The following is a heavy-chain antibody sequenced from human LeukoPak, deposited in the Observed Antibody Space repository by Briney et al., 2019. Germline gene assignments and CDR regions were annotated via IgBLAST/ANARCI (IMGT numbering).Heavy chain of an antibody. CDR3: AINTYDSSGYYYYDY. CDR2: FDPEDGET. J-gene: IGHJ4*02. CDR1: GYTLTELS. V-gene: IGHV1-24*01. Sequence: ASVKVSCKVSGYTLTELSMHWVRQAPGKGLEWMGGFDPEDGETIYAQKFQGRVTMTEDTSTDTAYMELSSLRSEDTAVYYCAINTYDSSGYYYYDYWGQGTLVTVSS. D-gene: IGHD3-22*01.